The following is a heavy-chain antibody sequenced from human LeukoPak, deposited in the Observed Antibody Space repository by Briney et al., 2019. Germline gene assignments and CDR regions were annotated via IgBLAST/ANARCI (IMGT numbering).Heavy chain of an antibody. V-gene: IGHV3-23*01. CDR2: ISGIGSNI. D-gene: IGHD5-24*01. CDR3: ATNRDGYNY. CDR1: GFTFSNYA. Sequence: GGSLRLSCAASGFTFSNYAMTWVRQAPGKGLEWVSSISGIGSNIYYADSVKGRFTTSRDNSKNTLHVQMNSLRAEDTAIYYCATNRDGYNYWGQGTLVTVSS. J-gene: IGHJ4*02.